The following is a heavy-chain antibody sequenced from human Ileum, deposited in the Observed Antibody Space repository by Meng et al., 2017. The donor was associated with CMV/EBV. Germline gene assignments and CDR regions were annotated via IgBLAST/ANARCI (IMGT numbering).Heavy chain of an antibody. Sequence: GESLKISCEASGFTFSDYYMSWIRQAPGRGLEWVSYISNIGGPIKYADSVKGRFTISRDNAKNSLYLQMNSLRAEDTAVYYCARVKVGYCSSTSCYPDHYFDYWGQGTLVTVSS. V-gene: IGHV3-11*04. CDR3: ARVKVGYCSSTSCYPDHYFDY. D-gene: IGHD2-2*01. CDR1: GFTFSDYY. CDR2: ISNIGGPI. J-gene: IGHJ4*02.